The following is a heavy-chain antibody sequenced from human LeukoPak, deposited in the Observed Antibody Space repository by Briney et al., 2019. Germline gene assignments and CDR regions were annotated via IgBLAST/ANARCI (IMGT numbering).Heavy chain of an antibody. CDR1: GFTFSTYG. Sequence: GGSLRLSCAASGFTFSTYGMTWVRQAPGKGLEWVANINEDGGGRYYVDSVEGRFTISRDNAKNSVHLQMNSLRAEDTAVYYCSSGSPNWFDPWGQGTLVTVSS. CDR3: SSGSPNWFDP. J-gene: IGHJ5*02. V-gene: IGHV3-7*01. D-gene: IGHD1-26*01. CDR2: INEDGGGR.